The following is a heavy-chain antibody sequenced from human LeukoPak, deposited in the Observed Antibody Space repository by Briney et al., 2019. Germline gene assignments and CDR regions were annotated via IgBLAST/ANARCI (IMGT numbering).Heavy chain of an antibody. J-gene: IGHJ4*02. Sequence: SQTLSLTCAISGDSFSSNSAAWNWIRQSPSRGLEWLGRTYYRSKLYNDYAVSVKSRITINPDTSKNQFSLQLNSVTPEDTAVYYCARDHSSGWYPTETYYFDYWGQGTLVTVSS. CDR2: TYYRSKLYN. D-gene: IGHD6-19*01. CDR1: GDSFSSNSAA. V-gene: IGHV6-1*01. CDR3: ARDHSSGWYPTETYYFDY.